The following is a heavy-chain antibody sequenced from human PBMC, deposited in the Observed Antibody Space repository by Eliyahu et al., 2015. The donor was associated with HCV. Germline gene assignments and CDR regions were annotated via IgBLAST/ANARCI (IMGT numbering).Heavy chain of an antibody. Sequence: EVQLVESGGGLVKPGGSLRLSCXASGFAFXSYSMNWVRQAPGKGLEYVSSLAGGGDYIYYSDSVKGRFTISRDNAKNTLYLQMNSLRVEDTAVYFCARATTSAGIAASGTSLWGQGTLVTVSS. J-gene: IGHJ4*02. CDR2: LAGGGDYI. V-gene: IGHV3-21*01. CDR3: ARATTSAGIAASGTSL. D-gene: IGHD6-13*01. CDR1: GFAFXSYS.